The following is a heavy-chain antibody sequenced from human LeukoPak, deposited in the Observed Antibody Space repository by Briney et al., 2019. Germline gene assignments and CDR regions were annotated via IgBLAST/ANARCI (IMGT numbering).Heavy chain of an antibody. J-gene: IGHJ4*02. D-gene: IGHD4-17*01. CDR2: IRYDGSNK. CDR1: RFTFSRYG. Sequence: GGALRLSCAASRFTFSRYGMHWVPQARGKGLEGVAFIRYDGSNKHYADSVKGRFTISRDNSKNTLYLQMNSLRAADTAVYSCAKEIWPTVTTPGRTYFDYWGQGALVTVSS. CDR3: AKEIWPTVTTPGRTYFDY. V-gene: IGHV3-30*02.